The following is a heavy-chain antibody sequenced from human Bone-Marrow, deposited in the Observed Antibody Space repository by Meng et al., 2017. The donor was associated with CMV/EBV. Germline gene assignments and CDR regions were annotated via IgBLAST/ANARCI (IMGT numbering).Heavy chain of an antibody. CDR2: INPSGGST. CDR1: GYTFTNYG. D-gene: IGHD6-13*01. CDR3: ARERVEQQLVSGTEGMNV. V-gene: IGHV1-46*01. Sequence: ASVKVSCKASGYTFTNYGISWVRQAPGQGLEWMGIINPSGGSTSYAQKFQGRVTMTRDTSTSTVYMELSSLRSEDTAVYYCARERVEQQLVSGTEGMNVWGQGTTVTVSS. J-gene: IGHJ6*02.